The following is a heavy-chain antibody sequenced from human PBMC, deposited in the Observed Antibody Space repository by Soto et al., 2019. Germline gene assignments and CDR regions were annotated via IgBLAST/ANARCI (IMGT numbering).Heavy chain of an antibody. Sequence: GASVKVSCKASGGTFSSYAISWVRQAPGQGLEWMGGIIPIFGTANYAQKFQGRVTITADESTSTAYMELSSLRSEDTAVYYCAKTYYYDSSAEFGIWGQGTMVTVSS. CDR2: IIPIFGTA. CDR3: AKTYYYDSSAEFGI. CDR1: GGTFSSYA. J-gene: IGHJ3*02. D-gene: IGHD3-22*01. V-gene: IGHV1-69*13.